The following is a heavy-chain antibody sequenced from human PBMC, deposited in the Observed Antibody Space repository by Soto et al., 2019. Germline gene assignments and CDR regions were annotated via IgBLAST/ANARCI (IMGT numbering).Heavy chain of an antibody. D-gene: IGHD1-1*01. V-gene: IGHV4-30-4*01. CDR2: ISYSGST. J-gene: IGHJ4*02. CDR3: AREGDWNDGGRLDY. Sequence: QVQLQESGPGLVKPSQTLSLTCTVSGGSISSGDYFWSWIRQPPRKGLEWIGYISYSGSTYYIPSLESRVPISIDTSKNPFSLKLSSVTAADTAVYYCAREGDWNDGGRLDYWGQGTLVTVSS. CDR1: GGSISSGDYF.